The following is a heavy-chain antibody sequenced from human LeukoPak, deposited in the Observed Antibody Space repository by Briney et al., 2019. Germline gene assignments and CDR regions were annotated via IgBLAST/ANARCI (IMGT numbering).Heavy chain of an antibody. J-gene: IGHJ4*02. V-gene: IGHV3-53*01. D-gene: IGHD3-16*01. CDR1: GFTVSSNY. CDR2: IYSGXXX. CDR3: AGGPGDY. Sequence: PGGSLRLSCAASGFTVSSNYMSWVRXAXGKGLEWVSVIYSGXXXXYADSVKGRFTXSRDNSKNTLYLQMNSLRAEDTAVYYCAGGPGDYWGQGTLVTVSS.